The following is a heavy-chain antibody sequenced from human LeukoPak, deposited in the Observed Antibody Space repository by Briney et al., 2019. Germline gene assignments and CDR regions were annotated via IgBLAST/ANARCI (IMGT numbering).Heavy chain of an antibody. CDR3: ARGGLIAVAGSRDAFDI. V-gene: IGHV1-2*04. Sequence: ASVKVSCKASGYTFTGYHMHWVRQAPGQGLEWMGWINPNSGGTNYAQKFQGWVTMTRDTSISTAYMELSRLRSDDTAVYYCARGGLIAVAGSRDAFDIWGQGTMVTVSS. CDR2: INPNSGGT. J-gene: IGHJ3*02. D-gene: IGHD6-19*01. CDR1: GYTFTGYH.